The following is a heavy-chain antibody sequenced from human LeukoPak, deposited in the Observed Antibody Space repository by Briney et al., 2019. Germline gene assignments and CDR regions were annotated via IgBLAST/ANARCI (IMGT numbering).Heavy chain of an antibody. CDR1: GGSISSGDYY. CDR3: ARNGDIVVVVAAHNWFDP. D-gene: IGHD2-15*01. CDR2: IYYSGST. J-gene: IGHJ5*02. V-gene: IGHV4-30-4*08. Sequence: SETLSLTCTVSGGSISSGDYYWSWIRQPPGKGLEWIGYIYYSGSTYYNPSLKSRVTISVDTSKNQFSLKLSSVTAADTAVYYCARNGDIVVVVAAHNWFDPWGQGTLVTVSS.